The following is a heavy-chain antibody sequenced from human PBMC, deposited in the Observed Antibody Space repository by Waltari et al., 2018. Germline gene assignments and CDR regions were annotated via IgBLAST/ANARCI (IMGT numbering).Heavy chain of an antibody. D-gene: IGHD2-15*01. CDR2: IYYSGST. Sequence: QLQLQESGPGLVKPSETLSLTCTVSGGSISSSSYYWGWLRQPPGKGLEWIGSIYYSGSTYYNPSLKSRVTISVDTSKNQFSLKLSSVTAADTVVYYCASLGGDIVVVVADYWGQGTLVTVSS. J-gene: IGHJ4*02. CDR3: ASLGGDIVVVVADY. CDR1: GGSISSSSYY. V-gene: IGHV4-39*07.